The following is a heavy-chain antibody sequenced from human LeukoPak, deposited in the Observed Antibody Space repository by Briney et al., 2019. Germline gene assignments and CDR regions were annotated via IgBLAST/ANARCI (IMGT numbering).Heavy chain of an antibody. CDR1: GCTFSSHW. CDR2: IKPDGSDK. V-gene: IGHV3-7*01. CDR3: AKEGTASKPSDLDH. Sequence: PGGSLRLSRTVSGCTFSSHWMTWVRQTPGKGLEWMANIKPDGSDKYYVDSVKGRFTISRDNSKNSLYLQMNSLRTEDTAVYFCAKEGTASKPSDLDHWGQGTLVTVSS. J-gene: IGHJ4*02. D-gene: IGHD1/OR15-1a*01.